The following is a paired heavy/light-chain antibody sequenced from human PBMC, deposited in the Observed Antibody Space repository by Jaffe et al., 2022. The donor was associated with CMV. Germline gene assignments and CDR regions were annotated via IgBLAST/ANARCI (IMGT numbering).Light chain of an antibody. Sequence: EIVLTQSPGTLSLSPGERGTLSCRASQSVGTKYNYLGWYQQKPGQAPRLLIYGASNRATGIPDRFSGSGSGTDFTLTISRLEPEDFAVYYCQQYVTSPFTFGPGTKVDIK. CDR3: QQYVTSPFT. CDR2: GAS. V-gene: IGKV3-20*01. J-gene: IGKJ3*01. CDR1: QSVGTKYNY.
Heavy chain of an antibody. J-gene: IGHJ4*02. V-gene: IGHV3-53*01. CDR1: GFTVRSNY. CDR3: ARGPNLYLPFDS. Sequence: EVQLVESGGGLIQPGGSLRLSCAASGFTVRSNYMSWVRQAPGKGLEWVSAIHSDGNTNYADSVKGRFTISRDDSKNTLYLQMNSLRADDTALYYCARGPNLYLPFDSWGQGTLVTVSS. D-gene: IGHD2-8*01. CDR2: IHSDGNT.